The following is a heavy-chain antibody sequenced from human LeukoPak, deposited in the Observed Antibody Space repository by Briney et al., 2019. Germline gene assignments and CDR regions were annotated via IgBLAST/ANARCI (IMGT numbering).Heavy chain of an antibody. CDR3: ARDSALGVRGVIVN. J-gene: IGHJ4*02. V-gene: IGHV3-30-3*01. D-gene: IGHD3-10*01. CDR2: ISYDGSNK. CDR1: GFTFSSYA. Sequence: TGGSLRLSCAASGFTFSSYAMHWVRQAPGKGLEWVAVISYDGSNKYYADSVKGRFTISRDNSKNTLYLQMNSLRAEDTAVYYCARDSALGVRGVIVNWGQGTLVTVSS.